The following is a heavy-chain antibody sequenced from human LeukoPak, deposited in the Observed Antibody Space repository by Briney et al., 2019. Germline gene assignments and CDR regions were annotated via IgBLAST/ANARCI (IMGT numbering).Heavy chain of an antibody. CDR3: ASPGFGSGTFYAFDV. V-gene: IGHV4-4*07. D-gene: IGHD3-10*01. J-gene: IGHJ3*01. CDR2: FYSGGTT. CDR1: GGSVNAYY. Sequence: PSETLSLTCTVSGGSVNAYYWNWIRQPAGKGLQWIGRFYSGGTTDYNPSLRSRLSMSVDASKNQFSLRLSSVTAADTAIYYCASPGFGSGTFYAFDVWGPGTLVTVSS.